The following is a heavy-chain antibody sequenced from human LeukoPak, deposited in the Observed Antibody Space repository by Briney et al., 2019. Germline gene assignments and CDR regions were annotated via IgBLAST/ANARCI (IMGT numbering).Heavy chain of an antibody. Sequence: GGSLRLSCAASGFTFSSYAMHWVRQAPGKGLEWVAVISYDGSNKYYADSVKGRFTISRDNSKNTLYLQMNSLRAEDTAVYYCARDTIVPVPFGMDVWGKGTTVTVSS. J-gene: IGHJ6*04. CDR2: ISYDGSNK. CDR1: GFTFSSYA. CDR3: ARDTIVPVPFGMDV. V-gene: IGHV3-30*04. D-gene: IGHD1-26*01.